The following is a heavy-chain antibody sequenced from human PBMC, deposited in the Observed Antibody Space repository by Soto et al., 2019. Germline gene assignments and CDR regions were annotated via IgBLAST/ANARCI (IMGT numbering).Heavy chain of an antibody. CDR2: IYHSGST. V-gene: IGHV4-30-2*01. CDR1: GGSISSGGYS. Sequence: SETLSLTCAVSGGSISSGGYSWSWIRQPPGKGLEWIGYIYHSGSTYYNPSLKSRVTISVDRSKNQFSLKLSSVTAADTAVYYCARQEDDFWYYGMDVWGQGTTVTVS. CDR3: ARQEDDFWYYGMDV. J-gene: IGHJ6*02. D-gene: IGHD3-3*01.